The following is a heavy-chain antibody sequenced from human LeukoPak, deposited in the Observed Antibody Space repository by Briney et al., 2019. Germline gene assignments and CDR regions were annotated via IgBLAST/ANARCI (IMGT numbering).Heavy chain of an antibody. CDR3: AISSSWDYYYGMDV. CDR2: INHSGST. J-gene: IGHJ6*02. CDR1: GGSFSGYY. Sequence: PSETLSLTCAVYGGSFSGYYWSWIRQPPGKGLEWIGEINHSGSTNYNPSLKSRVTISVDTSKNQFSLKLSSVTAAGTAVYYCAISSSWDYYYGMDVWGQGTTVTVSS. V-gene: IGHV4-34*01. D-gene: IGHD6-13*01.